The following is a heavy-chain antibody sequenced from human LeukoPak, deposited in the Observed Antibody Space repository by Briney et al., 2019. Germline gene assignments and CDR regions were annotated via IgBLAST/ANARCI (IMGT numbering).Heavy chain of an antibody. CDR1: GYTFTSYV. V-gene: IGHV1-18*01. D-gene: IGHD6-13*01. J-gene: IGHJ4*02. Sequence: ASVKVSCKASGYTFTSYVISWVRQAPAQGLEWLGWISTYNGNTNYAQEVQGRATMTTDTSTSTAYMELRGLRSDDTAVYYCATHPGIAAGGEYWGQGTLVTVS. CDR2: ISTYNGNT. CDR3: ATHPGIAAGGEY.